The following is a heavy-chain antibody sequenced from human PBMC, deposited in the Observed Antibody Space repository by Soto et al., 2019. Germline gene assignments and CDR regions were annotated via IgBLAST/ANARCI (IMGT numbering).Heavy chain of an antibody. Sequence: EVQLLEFGGGLVQPGGSLRLSCAASGFTFSTYAMSWVRQAPGKGLEWGSGLYGSGRGISYADSVKGRFTISRDNSNDILYLETRSLSVEDTAVYYCATDRHPDGLWPFDHWGQGTLVIVSS. D-gene: IGHD2-8*01. CDR3: ATDRHPDGLWPFDH. V-gene: IGHV3-23*01. CDR1: GFTFSTYA. J-gene: IGHJ4*02. CDR2: LYGSGRGI.